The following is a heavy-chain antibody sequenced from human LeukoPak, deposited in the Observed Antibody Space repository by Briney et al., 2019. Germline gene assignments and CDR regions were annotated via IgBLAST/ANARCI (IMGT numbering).Heavy chain of an antibody. V-gene: IGHV1-3*01. CDR1: GYTFTSYA. J-gene: IGHJ4*02. D-gene: IGHD4-23*01. Sequence: ASVKVSCKASGYTFTSYAMHWVRQAPGQRLEWMGWINAGNGNTKYSQKFQGRVTITRDTSASTAYMELSSLRSEDTAVYYCARDFDYGGNSVPSMWGQGTLVSVSS. CDR3: ARDFDYGGNSVPSM. CDR2: INAGNGNT.